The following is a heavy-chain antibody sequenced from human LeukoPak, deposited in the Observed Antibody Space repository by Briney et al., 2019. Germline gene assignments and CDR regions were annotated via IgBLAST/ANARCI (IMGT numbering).Heavy chain of an antibody. Sequence: GGSLRLSCAASGFTFSSHAMSWVRQAPGKGLEWVSSISGSGGSAYYADSVKGRFTISRDSSQNTLYLQMNSLRAEDTAVYYCAKEVDIAATGTRGDFDYWGQGTLVTVSS. V-gene: IGHV3-23*01. CDR3: AKEVDIAATGTRGDFDY. D-gene: IGHD6-13*01. CDR2: ISGSGGSA. CDR1: GFTFSSHA. J-gene: IGHJ4*02.